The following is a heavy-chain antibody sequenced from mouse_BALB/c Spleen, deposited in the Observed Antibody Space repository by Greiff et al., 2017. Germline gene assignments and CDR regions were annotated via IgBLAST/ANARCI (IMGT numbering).Heavy chain of an antibody. Sequence: VQLKESGGGLVKPGGSLKLSCSASGFAFSSYDMSWVRQTPEKRLEWVAYISSGGGSTYYPDTVKGRFTISRDNAKNTLYLQMSSLKSEDTAMYYCARQDTTVYLDYWGQGTTLTVSS. CDR2: ISSGGGST. D-gene: IGHD1-1*01. CDR1: GFAFSSYD. CDR3: ARQDTTVYLDY. J-gene: IGHJ2*01. V-gene: IGHV5-12-1*01.